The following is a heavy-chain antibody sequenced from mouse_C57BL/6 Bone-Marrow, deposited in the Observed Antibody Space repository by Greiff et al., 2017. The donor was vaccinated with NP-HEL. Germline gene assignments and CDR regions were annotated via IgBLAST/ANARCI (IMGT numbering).Heavy chain of an antibody. Sequence: VQRVESGPGLVAPSQSLSITCTVSGFSLTSYAISWVRQPPGKGLEWLGVIWTGGGTNYNSALNSRLSISTDNSKSQVCLKMNSLQTDDTARYYCARDYYYGSSPYWYFEGWGTGTTVTVSS. J-gene: IGHJ1*03. V-gene: IGHV2-9-1*01. CDR2: IWTGGGT. D-gene: IGHD1-1*01. CDR1: GFSLTSYA. CDR3: ARDYYYGSSPYWYFEG.